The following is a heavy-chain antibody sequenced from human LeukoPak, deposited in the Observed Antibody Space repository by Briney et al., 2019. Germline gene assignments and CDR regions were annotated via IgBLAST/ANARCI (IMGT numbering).Heavy chain of an antibody. D-gene: IGHD3-16*02. Sequence: GGSLRLSCVVSGFNSEDHAMHWVRQAPGKGLEWVSGIYWSSSGTGYADSVKGRFTISRDNSKSTLYLQMNSLRAEDTAVYYCARDLASYDYVWGSYRYHPFDYWGQGTLVTVSS. CDR1: GFNSEDHA. V-gene: IGHV3-9*02. J-gene: IGHJ4*02. CDR2: IYWSSSGT. CDR3: ARDLASYDYVWGSYRYHPFDY.